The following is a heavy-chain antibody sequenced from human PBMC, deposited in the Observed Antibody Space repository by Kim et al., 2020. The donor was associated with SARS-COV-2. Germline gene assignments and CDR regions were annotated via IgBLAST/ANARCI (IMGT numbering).Heavy chain of an antibody. CDR3: ARGGVVPAAQRSYYYGMDV. CDR2: INHSGST. V-gene: IGHV4-34*01. CDR1: GGSFSGYY. D-gene: IGHD2-2*01. J-gene: IGHJ6*01. Sequence: SETLSLTCAVYGGSFSGYYWSWIRQPPGKGLEWIGEINHSGSTNYNPSLKSRVTISVDTSKNQFSLKLSSVTAADTAVYYCARGGVVPAAQRSYYYGMDV.